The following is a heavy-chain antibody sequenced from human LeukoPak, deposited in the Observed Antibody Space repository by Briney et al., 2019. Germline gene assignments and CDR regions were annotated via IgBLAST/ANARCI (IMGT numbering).Heavy chain of an antibody. CDR2: IYYSGST. J-gene: IGHJ4*02. Sequence: PSETLSLTCTVSGGSISSSSYYWGWIRQPPGKGLEWIGSIYYSGSTYYNPSLKSRVTISVDTSKNQFSLKLSSVTAADTAVYYCASTYGSGSYWTCFDYWGQGTLVTVSS. D-gene: IGHD3-10*01. CDR3: ASTYGSGSYWTCFDY. CDR1: GGSISSSSYY. V-gene: IGHV4-39*07.